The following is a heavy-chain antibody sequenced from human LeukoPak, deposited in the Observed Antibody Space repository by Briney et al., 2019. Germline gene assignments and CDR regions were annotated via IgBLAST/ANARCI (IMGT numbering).Heavy chain of an antibody. Sequence: PSDTLSLPCTVSGGSLTTYYWSWLRQPAGKGLEGIGRISTSGRTNYNPSLKSRLTMSADTSKNQSSLILNSVPAADTAVYYCAVGRPRNATRLDDGYDFWGQGTMVTVSS. CDR1: GGSLTTYY. V-gene: IGHV4-4*07. CDR3: AVGRPRNATRLDDGYDF. J-gene: IGHJ3*01. CDR2: ISTSGRT. D-gene: IGHD1-1*01.